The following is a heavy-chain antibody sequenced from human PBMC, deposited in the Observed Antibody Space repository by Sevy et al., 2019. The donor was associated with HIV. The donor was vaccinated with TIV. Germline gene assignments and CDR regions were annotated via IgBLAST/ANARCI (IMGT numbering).Heavy chain of an antibody. V-gene: IGHV4-34*01. CDR1: GESVSSSY. D-gene: IGHD5-12*01. CDR2: VGHSGGT. Sequence: SETLSLTCAVYGESVSSSYWTWIRQPPGGGLDWVGDVGHSGGTSYNPSLKSRATVSLDTSKRQFSLRLKSVTAADTAVYFCARGRSHKRLPLFYSGYDHMTAHFFDYWGQGALVTVSS. CDR3: ARGRSHKRLPLFYSGYDHMTAHFFDY. J-gene: IGHJ4*02.